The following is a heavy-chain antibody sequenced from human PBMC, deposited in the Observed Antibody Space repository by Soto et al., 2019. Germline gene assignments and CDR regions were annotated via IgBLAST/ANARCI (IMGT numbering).Heavy chain of an antibody. J-gene: IGHJ4*02. D-gene: IGHD3-9*01. Sequence: EVQLVESGGGLVQPGGSLRLSCAASGFTVSSNYMSWVRQAPGKGLEWVSVIYSGGSTYYADSVKGRFTISRDNSKNTLYLQMNSLRAEDTAVSYCARTEYDIVTGYFDYWGQGTLVTVSS. CDR2: IYSGGST. V-gene: IGHV3-66*01. CDR3: ARTEYDIVTGYFDY. CDR1: GFTVSSNY.